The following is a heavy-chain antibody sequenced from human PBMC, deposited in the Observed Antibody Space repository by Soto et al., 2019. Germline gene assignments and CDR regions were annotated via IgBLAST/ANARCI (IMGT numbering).Heavy chain of an antibody. J-gene: IGHJ4*02. CDR3: ARDGDYGDYFWYFDY. Sequence: PSETLSLTCAVSGYSISSGYYWGWIRQPPGKGLEWIGSIYHSGSTYYNPSLKSRVTISVDTSKDQFSLKLSSVTAADTAVYYCARDGDYGDYFWYFDYWGQGTLVTVS. CDR1: GYSISSGYY. V-gene: IGHV4-38-2*02. D-gene: IGHD4-17*01. CDR2: IYHSGST.